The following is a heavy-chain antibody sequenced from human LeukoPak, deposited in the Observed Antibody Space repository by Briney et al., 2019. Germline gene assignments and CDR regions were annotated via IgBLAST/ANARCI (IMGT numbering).Heavy chain of an antibody. CDR1: GGSISSYD. CDR3: AREKSGSYSVNWFDP. D-gene: IGHD1-26*01. CDR2: IYYSGST. J-gene: IGHJ5*02. Sequence: SETLSLTCTVSGGSISSYDWSWIRQPPGKGLEWIGYIYYSGSTNYNPSLKSRVTISVDTSKNQFSLKLSSVTAADTAVYYCAREKSGSYSVNWFDPWGQGTLVTVSS. V-gene: IGHV4-59*01.